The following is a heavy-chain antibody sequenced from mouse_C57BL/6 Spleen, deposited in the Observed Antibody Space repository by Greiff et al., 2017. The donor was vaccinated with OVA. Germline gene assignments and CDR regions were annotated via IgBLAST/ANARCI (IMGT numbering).Heavy chain of an antibody. CDR2: INPNNGGT. V-gene: IGHV1-26*01. J-gene: IGHJ3*01. D-gene: IGHD3-2*02. Sequence: EVQLQQSGPELVKPGASVKISCKASGYTFTDYYMNWVKQSHGKSLEWIGDINPNNGGTSYNQKFKGKATLTVDKSSSTAYMELRSLTSEDSAVYYCARSDSSGYGEFAYWGQGTLVTVSA. CDR3: ARSDSSGYGEFAY. CDR1: GYTFTDYY.